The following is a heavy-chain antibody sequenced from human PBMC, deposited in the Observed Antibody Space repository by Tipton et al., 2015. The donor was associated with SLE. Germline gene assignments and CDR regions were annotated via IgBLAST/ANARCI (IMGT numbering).Heavy chain of an antibody. D-gene: IGHD1-14*01. V-gene: IGHV4-31*03. CDR2: IYYSGST. CDR1: GDSISSGGYY. Sequence: TLSLTCTVSGDSISSGGYYWSWIRQHPGKGLEWIGYIYYSGSTYYNPSLKSRVSISVDTSKSQFFLKMNSMTAADSAVYYCARVRVPDLYFDYWGQGTLVAVSS. J-gene: IGHJ4*02. CDR3: ARVRVPDLYFDY.